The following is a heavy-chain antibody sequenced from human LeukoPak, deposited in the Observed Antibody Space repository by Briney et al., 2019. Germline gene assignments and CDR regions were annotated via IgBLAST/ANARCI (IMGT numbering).Heavy chain of an antibody. D-gene: IGHD1-7*01. CDR3: ARGPGSNWNYDQYLDY. J-gene: IGHJ4*02. CDR2: IIPIFGTA. Sequence: SVKVSCKASGGTFSSYAISWVRQAPGQGLEWMGGIIPIFGTANYAQKFQGRVTITADESTSTAYMELSSLRSEDTAVYYCARGPGSNWNYDQYLDYWGQGTLVTVSS. CDR1: GGTFSSYA. V-gene: IGHV1-69*13.